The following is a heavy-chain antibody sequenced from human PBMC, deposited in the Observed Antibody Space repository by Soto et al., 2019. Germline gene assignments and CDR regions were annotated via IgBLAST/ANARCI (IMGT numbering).Heavy chain of an antibody. D-gene: IGHD1-26*01. CDR3: ARKLPYYYYGMDV. CDR2: ISYDGSNK. CDR1: GFTFSSYA. V-gene: IGHV3-30-3*01. J-gene: IGHJ6*02. Sequence: LRLSCAASGFTFSSYAMHWVRQAPGKGLEWVAVISYDGSNKYYADSVKGRFTISRDNSKNTLYLQMNSLRAEDTAVYYCARKLPYYYYGMDVWGQGTTVTVSS.